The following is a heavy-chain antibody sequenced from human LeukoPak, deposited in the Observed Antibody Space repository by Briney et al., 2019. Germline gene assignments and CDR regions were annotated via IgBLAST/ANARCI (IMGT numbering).Heavy chain of an antibody. CDR1: GFTFSSYE. J-gene: IGHJ4*02. CDR3: ARPQIVVGYFDY. V-gene: IGHV3-48*03. Sequence: GGSLRLSCAASGFTFSSYEMNWVRQAPGKGLEWVSYISSSGSTIYYADSVKGRFAISRDNAKNSLYLQMNSLRAEDTAVYYCARPQIVVGYFDYWGQGTLVTVSS. D-gene: IGHD3-22*01. CDR2: ISSSGSTI.